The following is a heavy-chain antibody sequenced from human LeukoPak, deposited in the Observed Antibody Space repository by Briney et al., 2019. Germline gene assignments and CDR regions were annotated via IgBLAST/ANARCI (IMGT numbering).Heavy chain of an antibody. CDR1: GFTFSTYG. Sequence: GRSLRLSCAASGFTFSTYGMNWVRQAPGKGLEWVSAISGSGGTTYYADSVKGRFTISRDNSKNTLYLQMNSLRAEDTAVYYCAKDRTTVTPRGLDCWGQGTLVTVSS. J-gene: IGHJ4*02. D-gene: IGHD4-17*01. V-gene: IGHV3-23*01. CDR2: ISGSGGTT. CDR3: AKDRTTVTPRGLDC.